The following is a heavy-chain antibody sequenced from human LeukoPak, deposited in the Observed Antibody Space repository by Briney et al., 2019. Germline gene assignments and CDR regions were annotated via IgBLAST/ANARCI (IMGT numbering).Heavy chain of an antibody. CDR2: IYYSGST. V-gene: IGHV4-39*07. Sequence: SETLSLTCTVSGGSISSSSYYWGWIRQPPGKGLEWIGSIYYSGSTYYNPSLKSRVTISVDTSKNQFSLKLSSVTAADTAVYYCARGGAYYYDSSGYAYYYYYMDVWGKGTTVTVSS. CDR3: ARGGAYYYDSSGYAYYYYYMDV. D-gene: IGHD3-22*01. J-gene: IGHJ6*03. CDR1: GGSISSSSYY.